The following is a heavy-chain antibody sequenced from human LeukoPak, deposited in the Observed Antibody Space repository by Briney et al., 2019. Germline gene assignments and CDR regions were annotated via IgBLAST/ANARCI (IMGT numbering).Heavy chain of an antibody. Sequence: PGGSLRLSCAASGFLFKDYYMSWIRQAPGKGLEWVSYISTTGTTIYYADSVRGRFTISRDNAENSLYLQMDSLRVEDTAVYYCARDQEGFDYWGQGTLVTVSS. CDR3: ARDQEGFDY. CDR1: GFLFKDYY. CDR2: ISTTGTTI. J-gene: IGHJ4*02. V-gene: IGHV3-11*01.